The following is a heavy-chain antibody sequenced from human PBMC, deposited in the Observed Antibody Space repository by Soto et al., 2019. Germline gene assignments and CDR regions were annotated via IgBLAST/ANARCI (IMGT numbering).Heavy chain of an antibody. CDR2: INRGGGQ. CDR3: ARADGPLPVTLLGF. Sequence: EVRLLESGGGLVQPGGSLTLSCATSGFTFNNYSMSWVRQAPGKGLEWVSSINRGGGQYYADSVKGRFTISRDNSKNMLYLRMNSLRADDTAVYFCARADGPLPVTLLGFWGQGTLVTVSS. D-gene: IGHD5-18*01. CDR1: GFTFNNYS. V-gene: IGHV3-23*01. J-gene: IGHJ4*02.